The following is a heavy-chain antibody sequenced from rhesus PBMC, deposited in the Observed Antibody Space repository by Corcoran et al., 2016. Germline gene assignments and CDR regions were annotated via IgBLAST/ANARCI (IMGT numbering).Heavy chain of an antibody. Sequence: QVQLQESGPGLVKPSETLSLTCAVSGGSISSISWSWIRQPPGEGLEGVGRIYCSSGSPSHNPSLPCRVTISTDTSKNQFSLKLSSVTAADTAVYYCARAVAAGRDDAFYFWGQGLRVTVSS. V-gene: IGHV4-147*01. J-gene: IGHJ3*01. CDR2: IYCSSGSP. CDR1: GGSISSIS. CDR3: ARAVAAGRDDAFYF. D-gene: IGHD6-13*01.